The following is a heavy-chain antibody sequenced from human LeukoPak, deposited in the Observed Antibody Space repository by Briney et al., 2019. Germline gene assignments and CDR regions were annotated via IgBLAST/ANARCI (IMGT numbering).Heavy chain of an antibody. J-gene: IGHJ6*04. V-gene: IGHV1-8*01. Sequence: ASVKVSCKASGYTFTSYDINWVRQATGQGLEWMGWMNPNSGNTGYAQKFQGRVTMTRNISISTAYMELSSLRSEDTAVYYCARGRGWGYSGYDGMDVWGKGTTVTVSS. D-gene: IGHD5-12*01. CDR1: GYTFTSYD. CDR2: MNPNSGNT. CDR3: ARGRGWGYSGYDGMDV.